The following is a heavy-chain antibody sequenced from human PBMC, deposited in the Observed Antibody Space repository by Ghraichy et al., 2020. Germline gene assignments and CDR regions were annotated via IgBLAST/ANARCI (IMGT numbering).Heavy chain of an antibody. D-gene: IGHD3-16*01. CDR2: IWYDGSNK. CDR3: ARSFGSSYFDY. Sequence: GSLRLSCAASGFTFSSYGMHWVRQAPGKGLEWVAVIWYDGSNKYYADSVKGRFTISRDNSKNTLYLQMNSLRAEDTAVYYCARSFGSSYFDYWGQGTLVTVSS. V-gene: IGHV3-33*01. J-gene: IGHJ4*02. CDR1: GFTFSSYG.